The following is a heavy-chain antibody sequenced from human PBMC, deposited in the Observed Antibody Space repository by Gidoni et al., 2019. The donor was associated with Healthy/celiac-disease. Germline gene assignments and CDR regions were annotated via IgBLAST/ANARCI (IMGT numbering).Heavy chain of an antibody. CDR1: GFPLRSMS. CDR3: ARAVGGGSTVTTYYYYGMDV. V-gene: IGHV3-48*01. Sequence: EVQLVASGGALVQPGGSLGLPCAALGFPLRSMSMNGVRQAPGKGLEWVSYISSSSSTIYYADSVKGRFTISRDNAKNSLYLQMNSLRAEDTAVYYCARAVGGGSTVTTYYYYGMDVWGQGTTVTVSS. D-gene: IGHD4-4*01. J-gene: IGHJ6*02. CDR2: ISSSSSTI.